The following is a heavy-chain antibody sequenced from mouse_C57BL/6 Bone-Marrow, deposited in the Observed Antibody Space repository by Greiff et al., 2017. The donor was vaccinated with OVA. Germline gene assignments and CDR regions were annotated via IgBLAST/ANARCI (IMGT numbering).Heavy chain of an antibody. D-gene: IGHD2-13*01. CDR3: ARHDYYGDYVDYFDD. V-gene: IGHV5-6*01. J-gene: IGHJ2*01. Sequence: EVQLQESGGDLVKPGGSLKLSCAASGFTFSSYGMSWVRQTPDKRLEWVATISSGGSYTYYPDSVKGRFTISRDNAKNTLYLQMSSLKSEDTAMYYCARHDYYGDYVDYFDDWGQGTTLTVSS. CDR1: GFTFSSYG. CDR2: ISSGGSYT.